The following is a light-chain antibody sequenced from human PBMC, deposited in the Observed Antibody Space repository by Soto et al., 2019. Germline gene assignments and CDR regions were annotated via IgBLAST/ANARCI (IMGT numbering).Light chain of an antibody. CDR1: QSVSSN. CDR2: GAS. J-gene: IGKJ1*01. CDR3: QQTHSAPRT. V-gene: IGKV3-15*01. Sequence: EKALTQSPVTLSLSPGERATLSCRASQSVSSNLAWYQQRPGQAPRLLIYGASTRASGVPDRFSGSGSGTEFILTISSVQPEDFATYYCQQTHSAPRTFGQGTRLDIK.